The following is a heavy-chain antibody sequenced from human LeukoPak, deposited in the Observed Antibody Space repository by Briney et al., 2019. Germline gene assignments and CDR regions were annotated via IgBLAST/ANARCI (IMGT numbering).Heavy chain of an antibody. CDR1: GFTFSSYS. CDR2: ISSSSSTI. V-gene: IGHV3-48*01. D-gene: IGHD3-3*01. Sequence: SGGSLRLSCAASGFTFSSYSMNWVRQAPGKGLEWVSYISSSSSTIYYADSVKGRFTISRDNAKNSLYLQMNSLRAEDTAVYYCARDYYDFWSGYQDTPDYWGQGTLVTVSS. CDR3: ARDYYDFWSGYQDTPDY. J-gene: IGHJ4*02.